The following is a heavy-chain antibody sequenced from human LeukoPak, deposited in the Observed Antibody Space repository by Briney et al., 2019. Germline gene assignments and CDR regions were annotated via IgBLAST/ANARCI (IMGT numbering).Heavy chain of an antibody. Sequence: GGSLRLSCAASGFTFSSYAMSWVRQAPGKGLEWVSAISGSGDATYYADSVKGRFTISRDNSKNTLYLQMNSLRAEDTAVYYCVPRDPSRAGYWGQGTLVTVSS. CDR1: GFTFSSYA. J-gene: IGHJ4*02. D-gene: IGHD6-6*01. V-gene: IGHV3-23*01. CDR3: VPRDPSRAGY. CDR2: ISGSGDAT.